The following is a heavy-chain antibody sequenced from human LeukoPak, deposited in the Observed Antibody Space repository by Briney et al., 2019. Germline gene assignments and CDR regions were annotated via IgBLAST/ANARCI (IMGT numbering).Heavy chain of an antibody. CDR3: ARGSQQWLVLSAFDI. Sequence: GASVEVSCKASGYTFTSYYMHWVRQAPGQGLEWMGWINPNSGGTNYAQKFQGRVTMTRDTSISTAYMELSRLRSDDTAVYYCARGSQQWLVLSAFDIWGQGTMVTVSS. CDR1: GYTFTSYY. CDR2: INPNSGGT. V-gene: IGHV1-2*02. D-gene: IGHD6-19*01. J-gene: IGHJ3*02.